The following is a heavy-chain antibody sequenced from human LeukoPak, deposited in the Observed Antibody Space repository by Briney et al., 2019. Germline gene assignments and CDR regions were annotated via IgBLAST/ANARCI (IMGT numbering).Heavy chain of an antibody. CDR2: ISGSGGTT. J-gene: IGHJ4*02. D-gene: IGHD3-9*01. CDR3: AKDLMGYYDILTGYMGFDY. Sequence: GGSLRLFCATSGFTFSSYVMSWVRQAPGKGLEWVSGISGSGGTTYYADSVKGRFTISRDNSKNTLYLQMNSLRADDTAVYYCAKDLMGYYDILTGYMGFDYWGQGTLVTVSS. V-gene: IGHV3-23*01. CDR1: GFTFSSYV.